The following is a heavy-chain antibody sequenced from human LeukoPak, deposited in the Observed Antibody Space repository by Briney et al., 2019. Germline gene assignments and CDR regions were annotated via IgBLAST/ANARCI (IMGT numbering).Heavy chain of an antibody. CDR3: ARGDYIWGNYRDSYYGMDV. CDR2: IYYSGST. D-gene: IGHD3-16*02. V-gene: IGHV4-59*08. CDR1: GGSMSPYH. J-gene: IGHJ6*02. Sequence: PSETLSLTCTVSGGSMSPYHWGWIRQPPGKGLEWTGYIYYSGSTNYNPSLNSRVTISVDTSKNQFSLRLSSVTAADTAIYYCARGDYIWGNYRDSYYGMDVWGQGTTVTVSS.